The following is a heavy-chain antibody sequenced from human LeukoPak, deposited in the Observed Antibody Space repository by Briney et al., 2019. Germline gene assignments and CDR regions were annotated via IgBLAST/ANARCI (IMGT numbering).Heavy chain of an antibody. Sequence: ASVKVSCKASGYTFTSYGISWVRQAPGQGLEWMGWISGYNSNPKYAQKFQGRVTMTTDTSTSTAYMELRSLRSDDTAVYYCARDGSGSYPGLPNIIFDYWGQGTLVTVSS. CDR2: ISGYNSNP. CDR3: ARDGSGSYPGLPNIIFDY. V-gene: IGHV1-18*01. J-gene: IGHJ4*02. CDR1: GYTFTSYG. D-gene: IGHD1-26*01.